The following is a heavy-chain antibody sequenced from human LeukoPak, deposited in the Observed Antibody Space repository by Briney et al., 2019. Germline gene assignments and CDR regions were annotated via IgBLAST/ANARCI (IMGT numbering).Heavy chain of an antibody. D-gene: IGHD3-22*01. J-gene: IGHJ4*02. Sequence: SETLSLTCAIYGGSFSGYYWSWICQPPGKGLEWIGEINHSGSTNYNPSLKSRVTISVDTSKNQFSLKLSSVTAADTAVYYCARALYYDSSFGFGYWGQGTLVTVSS. V-gene: IGHV4-34*01. CDR1: GGSFSGYY. CDR2: INHSGST. CDR3: ARALYYDSSFGFGY.